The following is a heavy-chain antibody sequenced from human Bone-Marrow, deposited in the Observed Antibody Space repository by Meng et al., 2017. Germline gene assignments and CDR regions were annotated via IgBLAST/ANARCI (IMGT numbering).Heavy chain of an antibody. CDR3: GRDQGRELINH. D-gene: IGHD1-7*01. CDR2: VYHRGDT. Sequence: QVQLQEPGPGRVKPSGTLSFPCTVSGDSISSDIWWSWFRQPPGKGLEWIGEVYHRGDTNYNPSLKSRVDISVDKSKNQFYLSLFSVTATDTAVYYCGRDQGRELINHWGQGTLVTVSS. J-gene: IGHJ4*02. V-gene: IGHV4-4*02. CDR1: GDSISSDIW.